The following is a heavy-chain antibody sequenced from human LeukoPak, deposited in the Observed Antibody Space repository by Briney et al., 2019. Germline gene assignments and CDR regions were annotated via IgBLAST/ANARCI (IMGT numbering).Heavy chain of an antibody. CDR2: TTHDGSDK. CDR1: AFDFSDYG. CDR3: AKVGGRSWFYFDN. Sequence: GGSLRLSCAGSAFDFSDYGMGWVRQASGKGLEWVTVTTHDGSDKYYTDSVKGRFSISRDNSRNTVYLQMNNVRPEDAAIYFCAKVGGRSWFYFDNWGQGTVVAVST. J-gene: IGHJ4*02. D-gene: IGHD6-13*01. V-gene: IGHV3-30*18.